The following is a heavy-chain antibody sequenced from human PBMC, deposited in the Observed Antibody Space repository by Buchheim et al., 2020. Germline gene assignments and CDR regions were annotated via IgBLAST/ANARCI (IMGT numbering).Heavy chain of an antibody. Sequence: EVQLVESGGGLVQPGGSLRLSCAASGFTFSSYEMNWVRQAPGKGLEWVSYISSSGSTIYYADSVKGRFTISRDNATNSLYLQMNSLRAEDTAVYYCALIYCSSTSCPPDGMDVWGQGTT. D-gene: IGHD2-2*01. CDR2: ISSSGSTI. CDR1: GFTFSSYE. CDR3: ALIYCSSTSCPPDGMDV. V-gene: IGHV3-48*03. J-gene: IGHJ6*02.